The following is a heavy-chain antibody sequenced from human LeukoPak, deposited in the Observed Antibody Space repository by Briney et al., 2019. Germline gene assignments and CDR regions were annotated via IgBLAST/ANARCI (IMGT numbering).Heavy chain of an antibody. D-gene: IGHD3-10*01. CDR2: IYYSGST. CDR1: GGSISSYY. CDR3: ARGYGSGSYRPYYYGMDV. J-gene: IGHJ6*02. Sequence: PSETLSLTCTVSGGSISSYYWGWIRQPPGKGLEWIGSIYYSGSTYYNPSLKSRVTISVDTSKNQFSLKLSSVTAADTAVYYCARGYGSGSYRPYYYGMDVWGQGTTVTVSS. V-gene: IGHV4-39*07.